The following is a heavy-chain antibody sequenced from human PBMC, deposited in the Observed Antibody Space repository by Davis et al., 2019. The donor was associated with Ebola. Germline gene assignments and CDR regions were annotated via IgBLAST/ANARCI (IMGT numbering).Heavy chain of an antibody. CDR3: ARDHELVATISYYYYGMDV. CDR2: ISYDGSNK. J-gene: IGHJ6*02. V-gene: IGHV3-30-3*01. D-gene: IGHD5-12*01. Sequence: PGGSLRLSCAASGFTFSSYNMNWVRQAPGKGLEWVAVISYDGSNKYYADSVKGRFTISRDNSKNTLYLQMNSLRAEDTAVYYCARDHELVATISYYYYGMDVWGQGTTVTVSS. CDR1: GFTFSSYN.